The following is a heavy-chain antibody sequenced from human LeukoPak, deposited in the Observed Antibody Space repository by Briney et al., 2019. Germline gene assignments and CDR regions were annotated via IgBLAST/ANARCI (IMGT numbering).Heavy chain of an antibody. CDR1: GGSFSGYY. V-gene: IGHV4-34*01. Sequence: SETLSLTCAVYGGSFSGYYWSWIRQPPGKGLEWIGEINHSGSTNYNPSLKSRVTISVDTSKNQFSLKLSSVTAADTAVYYCASTPAAGPFDYWGQGTPVTVSS. CDR2: INHSGST. J-gene: IGHJ4*02. D-gene: IGHD6-13*01. CDR3: ASTPAAGPFDY.